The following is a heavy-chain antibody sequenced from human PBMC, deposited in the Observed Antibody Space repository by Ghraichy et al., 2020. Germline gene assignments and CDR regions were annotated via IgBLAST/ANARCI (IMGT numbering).Heavy chain of an antibody. Sequence: AGSLRLSCAASGFTFSNYWMSWVRQAPGKGLEWVANIKEDGSETYYGDSVKGRFTIFRDNAKNSLYLQMNSLRAEDTAVYYCARFRPFDYWGQGTLVTVSS. CDR1: GFTFSNYW. V-gene: IGHV3-7*01. CDR2: IKEDGSET. CDR3: ARFRPFDY. J-gene: IGHJ4*02.